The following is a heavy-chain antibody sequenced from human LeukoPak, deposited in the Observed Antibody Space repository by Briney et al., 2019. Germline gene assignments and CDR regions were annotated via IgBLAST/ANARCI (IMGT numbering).Heavy chain of an antibody. Sequence: ASVKVSCKASGYTFTSYDINWVPPATGQGLEWMGWMNPNSGNTGYAQKFQGRVTMTKNTSISTAYMELSSLRSEGAGVCYCAKDFVYGGRETLVSV. CDR2: MNPNSGNT. CDR1: GYTFTSYD. V-gene: IGHV1-8*01. CDR3: AKDFVY. J-gene: IGHJ4*02.